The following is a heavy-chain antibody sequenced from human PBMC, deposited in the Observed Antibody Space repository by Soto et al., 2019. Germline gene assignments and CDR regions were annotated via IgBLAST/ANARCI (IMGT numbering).Heavy chain of an antibody. CDR1: GFTSSSYS. D-gene: IGHD3-9*01. Sequence: PGRSLRLSCAASGFTSSSYSMSWVRQAPGKGLEWVSAISGSGGSTYYADSVKGRFTISRDNSKKTLYLQMNSLRAEDTAVYYCAREGDSLTGYKVRRAFDIWGQGTMVTVSS. CDR2: ISGSGGST. V-gene: IGHV3-23*01. CDR3: AREGDSLTGYKVRRAFDI. J-gene: IGHJ3*02.